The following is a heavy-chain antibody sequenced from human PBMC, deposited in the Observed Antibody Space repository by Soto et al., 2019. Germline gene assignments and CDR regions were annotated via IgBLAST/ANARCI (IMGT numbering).Heavy chain of an antibody. CDR1: GFTFSSYW. Sequence: GGSLRLSCEASGFTFSSYWMSWVRQAPGKGLEWVAIIKEDGSEKFYVDSVKGRFTISRDSAKNSLYLQMSSLRAEDTAVYYCARGNWNSALIDYWGQGTLVTAPQ. J-gene: IGHJ4*02. V-gene: IGHV3-7*05. D-gene: IGHD1-7*01. CDR3: ARGNWNSALIDY. CDR2: IKEDGSEK.